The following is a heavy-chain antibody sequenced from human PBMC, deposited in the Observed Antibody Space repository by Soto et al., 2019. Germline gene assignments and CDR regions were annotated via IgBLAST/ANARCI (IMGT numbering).Heavy chain of an antibody. D-gene: IGHD1-26*01. J-gene: IGHJ6*03. CDR1: GYTFTSYD. Sequence: AASVKVSCKASGYTFTSYDINWVRQATGQGLEWMGWMNPNSGNTGYAQKFQGRVTMTRNTSISTAYMELSSLRSEDTAVYYCARASSVGAGYYTDVWGKGTTVTVSS. CDR2: MNPNSGNT. V-gene: IGHV1-8*01. CDR3: ARASSVGAGYYTDV.